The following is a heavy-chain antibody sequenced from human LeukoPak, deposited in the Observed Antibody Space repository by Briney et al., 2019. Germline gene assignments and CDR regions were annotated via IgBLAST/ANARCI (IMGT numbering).Heavy chain of an antibody. CDR2: ISGSGGST. J-gene: IGHJ4*02. V-gene: IGHV3-23*01. CDR3: AKDISLAGTIDY. Sequence: GGSLRLSCAASGFTFSDYNIHWVRQAPGKGLEWVSAISGSGGSTYYADSVKGRFTISRDNSKNTLYLQMNSLRAEDTAVYYCAKDISLAGTIDYWGQGTLVTVSS. D-gene: IGHD6-13*01. CDR1: GFTFSDYN.